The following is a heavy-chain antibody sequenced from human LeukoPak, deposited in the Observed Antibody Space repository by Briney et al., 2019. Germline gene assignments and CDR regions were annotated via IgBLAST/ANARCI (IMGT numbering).Heavy chain of an antibody. V-gene: IGHV3-33*08. Sequence: GGSLRLSCAASGFTFSNYWMSWVRQAPGKGLEWVAVIWYDGSNKYYADSVKGRFTISRDNSKNTLFLQMNSLRAEDTAVYYCARDPDDYGDYSYFDYWGQGTLVTVSS. J-gene: IGHJ4*02. CDR3: ARDPDDYGDYSYFDY. D-gene: IGHD4-17*01. CDR1: GFTFSNYW. CDR2: IWYDGSNK.